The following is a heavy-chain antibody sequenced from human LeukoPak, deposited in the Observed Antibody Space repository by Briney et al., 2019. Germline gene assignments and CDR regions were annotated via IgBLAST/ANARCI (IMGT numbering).Heavy chain of an antibody. D-gene: IGHD3-22*01. CDR3: ARLFYYGSSGVYGMDV. V-gene: IGHV3-48*03. J-gene: IGHJ6*02. CDR1: GFTFSSYA. CDR2: ISSSGSTI. Sequence: GGSLRLSCAASGFTFSSYAMNWVRQAPGKGLGWVSYISSSGSTIYYADSVKGRFTISRDNAKNSLYLQMNSLRVEDTAVYYCARLFYYGSSGVYGMDVWGQGTTVTVSS.